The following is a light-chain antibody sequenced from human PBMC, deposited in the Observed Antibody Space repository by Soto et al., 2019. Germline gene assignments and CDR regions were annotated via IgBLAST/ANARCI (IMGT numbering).Light chain of an antibody. J-gene: IGKJ4*01. CDR1: QSVSSSY. CDR2: GAS. V-gene: IGKV3-20*01. Sequence: IVLTQSPGTLSLSPGERATLSCRASQSVSSSYLAWYQQKPGQAPRLLICGASSRSTGTPGRFSGSWSATNFILPIIRREPADFAVYYCRQYGSSPPFTFGGGTKVEIK. CDR3: RQYGSSPPFT.